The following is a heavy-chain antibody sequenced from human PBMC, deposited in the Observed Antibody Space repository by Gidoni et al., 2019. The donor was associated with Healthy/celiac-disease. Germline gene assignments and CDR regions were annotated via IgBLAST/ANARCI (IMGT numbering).Heavy chain of an antibody. CDR3: ATTYCGRTSSNFAFDN. Sequence: EVQLVASGGGLMKPGSSLRVSCEASGVTFSSYSINWVRQAPGKGLEWVAAISTSCSKTYYADTFKGRFTISADKAKNSAYLEMSSLRSEDTAVYYCATTYCGRTSSNFAFDNWGQGTMVTVSS. D-gene: IGHD2-2*01. CDR2: ISTSCSKT. CDR1: GVTFSSYS. V-gene: IGHV3-21*01. J-gene: IGHJ3*02.